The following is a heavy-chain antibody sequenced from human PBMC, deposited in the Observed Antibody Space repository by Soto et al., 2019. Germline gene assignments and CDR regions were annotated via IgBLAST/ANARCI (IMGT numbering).Heavy chain of an antibody. CDR1: GYTFTSYY. CDR2: INPSGGST. D-gene: IGHD5-18*01. CDR3: ARDPRDSYGFYYYYGMDV. J-gene: IGHJ6*02. V-gene: IGHV1-46*01. Sequence: QVQLVQSGAEVKKPGASVKVSCKASGYTFTSYYMHWVRQTPGQGLEWMGIINPSGGSTSYAQKFQGRVTMTRDTSTSTVYMELSSLRSEDTAVYYCARDPRDSYGFYYYYGMDVWGQGTTVTVSS.